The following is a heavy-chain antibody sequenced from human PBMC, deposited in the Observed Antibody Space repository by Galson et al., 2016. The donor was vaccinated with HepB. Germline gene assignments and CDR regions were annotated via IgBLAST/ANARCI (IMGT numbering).Heavy chain of an antibody. CDR3: SRATRYFDLRYQYGMDV. CDR2: ISSGGYT. V-gene: IGHV3-53*01. CDR1: GLSVSSDY. Sequence: SLRLSCAASGLSVSSDYMSWVRQALGKGLEWVAVISSGGYTYYAQLVKGRLTIYRDNSKNTLYLQMNKLRAEDTAVYYCSRATRYFDLRYQYGMDVWGKGTTVTVSS. J-gene: IGHJ6*04. D-gene: IGHD3-9*01.